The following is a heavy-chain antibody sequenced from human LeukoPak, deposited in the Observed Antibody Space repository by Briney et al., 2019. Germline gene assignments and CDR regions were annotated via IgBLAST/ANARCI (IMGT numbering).Heavy chain of an antibody. D-gene: IGHD2-2*02. CDR3: ARAYIVVVPAAISWFDP. J-gene: IGHJ5*02. Sequence: ASVKVSCKASGYTFTGYYMHWVRQAPGQGLEWMGWINPNSGGTNYARKFQGRVTMTRDTSISTAYMELSRLSSDDTAVYYCARAYIVVVPAAISWFDPWGQGTLVTVSS. CDR2: INPNSGGT. CDR1: GYTFTGYY. V-gene: IGHV1-2*02.